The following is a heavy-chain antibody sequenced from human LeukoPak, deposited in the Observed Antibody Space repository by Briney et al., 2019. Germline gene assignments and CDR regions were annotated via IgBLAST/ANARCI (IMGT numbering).Heavy chain of an antibody. CDR3: TTRCGGDCYSPDY. CDR1: GFTFSNAW. CDR2: IKSKTDGGTT. J-gene: IGHJ4*02. D-gene: IGHD2-21*02. V-gene: IGHV3-15*07. Sequence: PGGSLRLSCAASGFTFSNAWMNWVRQAPGKGLEWVGRIKSKTDGGTTDYAAPVKGRFTISRDDSKNTLYPQMNSLKTEDTAVYYCTTRCGGDCYSPDYWGQGTLVTVSS.